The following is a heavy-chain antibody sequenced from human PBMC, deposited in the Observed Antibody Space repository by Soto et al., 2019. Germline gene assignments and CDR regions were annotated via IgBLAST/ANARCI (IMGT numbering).Heavy chain of an antibody. CDR2: INHSGST. CDR3: ARRPAIAADHKFLDY. J-gene: IGHJ4*02. V-gene: IGHV4-34*01. D-gene: IGHD6-13*01. CDR1: GGSFSGYY. Sequence: QVQLQQWGAGLLKPSETLSLTCAVYGGSFSGYYWSWIRQPPGKGLEWIGEINHSGSTNYNPSLKSRVTLSVDTSKNQFSLKLSSVTAADTAVYYCARRPAIAADHKFLDYWGQGTLVTVSS.